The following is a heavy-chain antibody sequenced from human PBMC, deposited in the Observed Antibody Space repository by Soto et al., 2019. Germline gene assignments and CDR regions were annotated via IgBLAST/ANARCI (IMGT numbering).Heavy chain of an antibody. D-gene: IGHD3-22*01. CDR3: AREASPLDSSGYYYVAYFDY. V-gene: IGHV4-31*03. CDR1: GGSISSGGYY. Sequence: SETLSLTCTVSGGSISSGGYYWSWIRQHPGKGLEWIGYIYYSGSTYYNPSLKSRVTISVDTSKNQFSLKLSSVTAADTAVYYCAREASPLDSSGYYYVAYFDYWGQGTLVTVSS. CDR2: IYYSGST. J-gene: IGHJ4*02.